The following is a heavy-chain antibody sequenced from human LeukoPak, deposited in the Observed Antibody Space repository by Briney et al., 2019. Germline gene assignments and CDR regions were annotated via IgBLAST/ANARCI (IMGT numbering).Heavy chain of an antibody. CDR2: INHSGST. D-gene: IGHD6-13*01. CDR1: GGSFSGYY. CDR3: ARAPKIAAAGPYGGSFDY. J-gene: IGHJ4*02. Sequence: PSETLSLTCAVYGGSFSGYYWSWIRQPPGKGLEWIGEINHSGSTNYNPSLKSRVTISVDTSKNQFSLKLSSVTAADTAVYYCARAPKIAAAGPYGGSFDYWGQGTLVTVSS. V-gene: IGHV4-34*01.